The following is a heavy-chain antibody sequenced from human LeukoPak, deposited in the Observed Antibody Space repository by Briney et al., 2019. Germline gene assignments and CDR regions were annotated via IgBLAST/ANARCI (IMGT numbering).Heavy chain of an antibody. CDR1: GFPFTNAW. D-gene: IGHD4-17*01. V-gene: IGHV3-15*01. CDR3: GDLGDYRVG. CDR2: IKSKTDGGTT. Sequence: PGGSLRLSCAASGFPFTNAWMSWVRQAPGKGLEWVGRIKSKTDGGTTEYAAPVKGRFTISRDDSKSTLYLQMNSLKLEDTAVYFCGDLGDYRVGWGQGTLVTVSS. J-gene: IGHJ4*02.